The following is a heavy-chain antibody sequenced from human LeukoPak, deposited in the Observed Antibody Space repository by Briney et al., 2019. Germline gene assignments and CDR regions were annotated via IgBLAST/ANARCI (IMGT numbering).Heavy chain of an antibody. CDR1: GFSFNNYA. CDR2: ISTTGGST. CDR3: AKDWTTVVTPKGYYFDS. V-gene: IGHV3-23*01. D-gene: IGHD4-23*01. Sequence: GGSLRLSCAASGFSFNNYAMSWVRQAPGKGLEWVSAISTTGGSTYYADSVKGRFTVSRDNSKNTLSLQMDSLRVEDTALYYCAKDWTTVVTPKGYYFDSRGQGTLVTVSS. J-gene: IGHJ4*02.